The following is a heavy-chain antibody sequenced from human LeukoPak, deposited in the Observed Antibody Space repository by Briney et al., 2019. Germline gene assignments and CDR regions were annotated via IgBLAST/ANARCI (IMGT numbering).Heavy chain of an antibody. V-gene: IGHV4-59*01. CDR2: ISYSGST. CDR1: GGSISSYY. J-gene: IGHJ6*02. D-gene: IGHD1-26*01. Sequence: SETLSLTCTVSGGSISSYYWSWIRQPPGRGLEWIGYISYSGSTFYNPSLQSRVTISVDTSKSHFSLQLSSVTSADTAVYYCARSDGVGAGYYYYGVDVWGLGTTVTVSS. CDR3: ARSDGVGAGYYYYGVDV.